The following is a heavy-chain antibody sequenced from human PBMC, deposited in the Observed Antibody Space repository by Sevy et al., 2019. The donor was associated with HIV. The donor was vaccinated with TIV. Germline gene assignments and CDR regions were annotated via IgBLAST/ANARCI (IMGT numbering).Heavy chain of an antibody. Sequence: GGSLRLSCAASGFTFSSYGMHWVRQAPGKGLEWVAVISYGGSNKYYSDSVKGRFTISRDNTKNTLYLQMNSLRAADTAVYYCAKDRYRMRYSSGIDYWGQGTLVTVSS. J-gene: IGHJ4*02. V-gene: IGHV3-30*18. CDR2: ISYGGSNK. CDR1: GFTFSSYG. D-gene: IGHD6-19*01. CDR3: AKDRYRMRYSSGIDY.